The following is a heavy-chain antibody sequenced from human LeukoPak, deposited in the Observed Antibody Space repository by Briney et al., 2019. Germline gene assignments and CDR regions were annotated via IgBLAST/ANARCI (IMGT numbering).Heavy chain of an antibody. Sequence: ASGKVSCTASGYTFTSYGISWVRQAPGQGLEWMGWISAYNGNTNYAQKLQGRVTMTTDTSTSTAYMELRSLRSDDTAVYYCARGDYYDSSGLFDYWGQGTLVTISS. V-gene: IGHV1-18*01. D-gene: IGHD3-22*01. CDR1: GYTFTSYG. J-gene: IGHJ4*02. CDR3: ARGDYYDSSGLFDY. CDR2: ISAYNGNT.